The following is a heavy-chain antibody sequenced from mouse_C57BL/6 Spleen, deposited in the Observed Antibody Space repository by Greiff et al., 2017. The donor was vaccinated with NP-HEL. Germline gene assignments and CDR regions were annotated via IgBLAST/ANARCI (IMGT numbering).Heavy chain of an antibody. CDR3: AREGYYGSRNYAMDY. Sequence: VHVKQSVAELVRPGASVKLSCTASGFNIKNTYMHWVKQRPEQGLEWIGRIDPANGNTKYAPKFQGKATITADTSSNTAYLQLSSLTSEDTAIYYCAREGYYGSRNYAMDYWGQGTSVTVSS. CDR1: GFNIKNTY. V-gene: IGHV14-3*01. J-gene: IGHJ4*01. D-gene: IGHD1-1*01. CDR2: IDPANGNT.